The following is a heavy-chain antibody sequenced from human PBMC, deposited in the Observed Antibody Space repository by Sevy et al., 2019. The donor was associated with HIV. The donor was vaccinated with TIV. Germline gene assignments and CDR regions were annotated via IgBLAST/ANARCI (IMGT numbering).Heavy chain of an antibody. CDR3: AKILAFCSSTSCYPGYYYYGMDV. CDR2: MNPNSGNT. V-gene: IGHV1-8*01. CDR1: GYTFSSYD. D-gene: IGHD2-2*01. J-gene: IGHJ6*02. Sequence: ASAKVSCKASGYTFSSYDINWVRQATGQGLEWMGWMNPNSGNTGYAQKFQGRVTMTRNTSISTAYMELNSLRSEDTAVYYCAKILAFCSSTSCYPGYYYYGMDVWGQGTTVTVSS.